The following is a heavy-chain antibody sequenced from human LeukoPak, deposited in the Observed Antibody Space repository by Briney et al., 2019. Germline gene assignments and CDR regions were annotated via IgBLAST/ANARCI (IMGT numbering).Heavy chain of an antibody. CDR1: GFTFSSYS. J-gene: IGHJ4*02. D-gene: IGHD3-3*01. CDR3: ARAQTRFLEWGYFDY. CDR2: ISSSSYI. V-gene: IGHV3-21*01. Sequence: GGSLRLSCAASGFTFSSYSMDWVRQAPGKGLEWASSISSSSYIYYADSVKGRFTISRDNAKNSLYLQMNSLRAEDTAVYYCARAQTRFLEWGYFDYWGQGTLVTVSS.